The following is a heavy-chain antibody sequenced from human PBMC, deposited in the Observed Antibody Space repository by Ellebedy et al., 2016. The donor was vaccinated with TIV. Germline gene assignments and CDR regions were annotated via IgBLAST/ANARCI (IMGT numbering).Heavy chain of an antibody. CDR1: GGTFSSYA. CDR3: ARGPIVVVPAAIPSRWFDP. J-gene: IGHJ5*02. D-gene: IGHD2-2*02. CDR2: IIPIFGTA. V-gene: IGHV1-69*06. Sequence: AASVKVSCKASGGTFSSYAISWVRQAPGQGLEWMGGIIPIFGTANYAQKFQGRVTITADKSTSTAYMELSSLRSEDTAVYYCARGPIVVVPAAIPSRWFDPWGQGTLVTVSS.